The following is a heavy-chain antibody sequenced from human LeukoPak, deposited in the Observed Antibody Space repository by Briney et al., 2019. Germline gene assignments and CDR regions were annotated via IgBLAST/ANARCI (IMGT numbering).Heavy chain of an antibody. Sequence: GGSLRLSCAASGFTFSSYGMHWVRQAPGKGLEWVSYISSSSSTIYYADSVKGRFTISRDNAKNSLYLQMNSLRAEDTAVYYCAREWELLRSDAFDIWGQGTMVTVSS. D-gene: IGHD1-26*01. J-gene: IGHJ3*02. CDR1: GFTFSSYG. CDR3: AREWELLRSDAFDI. V-gene: IGHV3-48*01. CDR2: ISSSSSTI.